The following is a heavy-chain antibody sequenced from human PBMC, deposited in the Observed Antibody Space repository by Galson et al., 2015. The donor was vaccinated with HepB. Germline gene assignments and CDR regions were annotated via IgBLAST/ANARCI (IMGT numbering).Heavy chain of an antibody. CDR2: FDPEDGET. CDR3: AAGGMGYYYYGMDV. CDR1: GYTLTELS. J-gene: IGHJ6*02. V-gene: IGHV1-24*01. Sequence: SVKVSCKVSGYTLTELSMHWVRQAPGKGLEWMGGFDPEDGETIYAQKFQGRVTMAEDTSTDTAYMELSSLRSEDTAVYYCAAGGMGYYYYGMDVWGQGTTVTVSS. D-gene: IGHD4-23*01.